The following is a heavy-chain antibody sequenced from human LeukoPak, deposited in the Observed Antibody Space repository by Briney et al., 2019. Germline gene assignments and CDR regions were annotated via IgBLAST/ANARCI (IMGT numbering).Heavy chain of an antibody. CDR1: GGSFSIYY. Sequence: SETLSLTCTVSGGSFSIYYWSWIRQPAGKGLEWIGSIFYSGSTYYNPSLKSRVTISVDTSKNQFSLKLSSVTAADTAVYYCARQRGSGWYLFFDYWGQGTLVTVSS. CDR2: IFYSGST. CDR3: ARQRGSGWYLFFDY. D-gene: IGHD6-19*01. J-gene: IGHJ4*02. V-gene: IGHV4-59*05.